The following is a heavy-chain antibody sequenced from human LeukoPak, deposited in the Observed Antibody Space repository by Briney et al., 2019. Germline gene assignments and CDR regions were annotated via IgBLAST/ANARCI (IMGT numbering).Heavy chain of an antibody. V-gene: IGHV3-33*08. CDR3: ARAAYCGGDCYDYYFDY. J-gene: IGHJ4*02. Sequence: PGRSLRLSCAASGFTFSSYAMHWVRQAPGKGLEWVAVIWYDGSNKYYADSVKGRFTISRDNSKNTLYLQMNSLRAEDTAVYYCARAAYCGGDCYDYYFDYWGQGTLVTVSS. CDR2: IWYDGSNK. D-gene: IGHD2-21*02. CDR1: GFTFSSYA.